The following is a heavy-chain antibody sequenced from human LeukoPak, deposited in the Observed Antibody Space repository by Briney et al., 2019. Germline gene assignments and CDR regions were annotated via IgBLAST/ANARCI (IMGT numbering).Heavy chain of an antibody. Sequence: ASVKVSCKVSGYTLTELSMHWVRQAPGKGLEWMGGFDPEDGETIYAQKFQGRVTMTEDTSTDTAYMELSSLRPEDTAVYYCATGKLRILDYYYYGMDVWGQGTTVTVSS. D-gene: IGHD2-15*01. V-gene: IGHV1-24*01. J-gene: IGHJ6*02. CDR2: FDPEDGET. CDR3: ATGKLRILDYYYYGMDV. CDR1: GYTLTELS.